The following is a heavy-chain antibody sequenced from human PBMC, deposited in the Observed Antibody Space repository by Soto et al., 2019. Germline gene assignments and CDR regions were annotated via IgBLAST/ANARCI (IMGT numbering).Heavy chain of an antibody. CDR3: AKKVNSGSGSQFFDY. V-gene: IGHV3-23*04. CDR1: GFTFSSYS. CDR2: FRSGGDDETT. Sequence: VQLVESGGGVVQPGRSLRLSCAASGFTFSSYSMSWVRQAPGKGLEWVSGFRSGGDDETTYYADAVRGRFTISRDNSKNTLFLQMNSLRAEDTAIYYCAKKVNSGSGSQFFDYWGQGTLVTVSS. J-gene: IGHJ4*02. D-gene: IGHD3-10*01.